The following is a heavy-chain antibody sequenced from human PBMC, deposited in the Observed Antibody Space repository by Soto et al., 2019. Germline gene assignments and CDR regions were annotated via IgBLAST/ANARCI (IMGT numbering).Heavy chain of an antibody. Sequence: GGSLRLSCAASGFTFSSYDMHWVRQATGKGLEWVSAIGTAGDTYYPGSVKGRFTISRENAKNSLYLQMNSLRAGDTAVYYCARGGGTGTPYYYYYYGMDVWGQGTTVTVSS. D-gene: IGHD1-1*01. CDR1: GFTFSSYD. V-gene: IGHV3-13*01. CDR3: ARGGGTGTPYYYYYYGMDV. CDR2: IGTAGDT. J-gene: IGHJ6*02.